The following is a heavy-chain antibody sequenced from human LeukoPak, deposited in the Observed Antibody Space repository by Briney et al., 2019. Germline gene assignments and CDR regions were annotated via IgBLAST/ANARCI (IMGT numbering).Heavy chain of an antibody. D-gene: IGHD6-13*01. V-gene: IGHV4-38-2*02. Sequence: SETLSLTCTVSGYSISSGYYWGWIRQPPGKGLEWIGSIYHSGSTYYNPSLKSRVTISVDTSKNQFSLKLSSVTAADTAVYYCASITSAAAFDYWGQGTLVTVSS. CDR2: IYHSGST. J-gene: IGHJ4*02. CDR1: GYSISSGYY. CDR3: ASITSAAAFDY.